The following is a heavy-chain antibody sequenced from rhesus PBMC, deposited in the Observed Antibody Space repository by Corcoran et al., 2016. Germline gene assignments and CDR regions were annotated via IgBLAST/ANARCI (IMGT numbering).Heavy chain of an antibody. CDR3: ARDPRRGYYFDY. CDR1: GGSISDSYY. D-gene: IGHD3S6*01. J-gene: IGHJ4*01. V-gene: IGHV4-147*01. CDR2: LYGSGVRT. Sequence: QVQLQESGPGLVKPSETLSLTCTVSGGSISDSYYWNWIRHPPGKGLEWMGRLYGSGVRTIYNPPLKSRDTISKDTTKNQFSLKLSSVTAADTAVYYCARDPRRGYYFDYWGQGVLVTVSS.